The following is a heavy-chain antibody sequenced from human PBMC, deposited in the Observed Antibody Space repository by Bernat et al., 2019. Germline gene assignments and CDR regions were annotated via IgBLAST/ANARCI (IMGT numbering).Heavy chain of an antibody. Sequence: QVQVVESGGGVVQPGRSLRLSCAASGFTFGHYAMHWVRQAPGKGLEWLAFISYDGSSKNYADSVKGRFTISRDNSKNTVYLQMDSLRPEDTAVYYCARGWGGGGNCLDPWGQGTLVTVSS. CDR1: GFTFGHYA. D-gene: IGHD3-16*01. CDR3: ARGWGGGGNCLDP. J-gene: IGHJ5*02. V-gene: IGHV3-30-3*01. CDR2: ISYDGSSK.